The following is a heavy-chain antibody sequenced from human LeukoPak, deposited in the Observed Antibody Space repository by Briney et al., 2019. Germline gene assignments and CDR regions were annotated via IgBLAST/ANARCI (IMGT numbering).Heavy chain of an antibody. D-gene: IGHD3-3*01. V-gene: IGHV1-69*05. CDR2: IIPIFGKA. CDR1: GGTFSSYA. CDR3: AREGGITVFGVAQPGGAFDI. J-gene: IGHJ3*02. Sequence: SVKVSCRASGGTFSSYAITWVRQAPGQGLEWMGGIIPIFGKAKYAQKVQGRVTMSTDESTSTAYMELSSLRSEDTAVYYCAREGGITVFGVAQPGGAFDIWGQGTMVTVSS.